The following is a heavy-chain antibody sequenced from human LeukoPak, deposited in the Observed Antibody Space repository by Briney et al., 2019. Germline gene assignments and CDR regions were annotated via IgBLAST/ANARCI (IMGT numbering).Heavy chain of an antibody. J-gene: IGHJ6*04. CDR2: IFSSGVT. D-gene: IGHD5-24*01. CDR1: GDSISDIKW. V-gene: IGHV4-4*02. CDR3: AKAAAYNMDV. Sequence: PSETLSLTCAVSGDSISDIKWWGWVRQPPGKGLEWIGEIFSSGVTNYNPSLKSRVTILIDKSENQFSLRLSSVTAADTAIYYCAKAAAYNMDVWGKGTTVTVSS.